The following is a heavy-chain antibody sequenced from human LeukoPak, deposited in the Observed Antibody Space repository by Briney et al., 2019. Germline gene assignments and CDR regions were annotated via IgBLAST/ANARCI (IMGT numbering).Heavy chain of an antibody. Sequence: ASVKVSCKAPGYTFTGYYMHWGRQGPGQRRGWRGWLKPDSGGTNYAQKFQGRVTMTRDTSISTAYMELSRLRSDDTAVYYCARASRAYDSSGYYWDNVDYWGQGTLVTVSS. CDR1: GYTFTGYY. J-gene: IGHJ4*02. CDR3: ARASRAYDSSGYYWDNVDY. CDR2: LKPDSGGT. V-gene: IGHV1-2*02. D-gene: IGHD3-22*01.